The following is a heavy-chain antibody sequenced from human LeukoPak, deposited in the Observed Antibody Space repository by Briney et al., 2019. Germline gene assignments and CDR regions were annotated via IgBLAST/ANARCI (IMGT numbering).Heavy chain of an antibody. V-gene: IGHV4-61*08. Sequence: SETLSLTCTVSGGSISSGANYWSWIRQPPGKGLEWIGYVFYSGGTLYNPSVNSRVSISVDTSKTQFSLKLTSVTAADTAVYYCARHITVTYDAFDLWGRGTMVTVSS. CDR2: VFYSGGT. CDR1: GGSISSGANY. D-gene: IGHD6-19*01. CDR3: ARHITVTYDAFDL. J-gene: IGHJ3*01.